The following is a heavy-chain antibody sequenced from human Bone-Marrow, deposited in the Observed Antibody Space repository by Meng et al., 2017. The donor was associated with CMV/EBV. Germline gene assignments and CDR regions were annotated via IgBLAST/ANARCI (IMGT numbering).Heavy chain of an antibody. J-gene: IGHJ6*02. V-gene: IGHV4-34*01. CDR1: GGSFSGYY. CDR2: INQRGST. Sequence: SETLSLTCAVYGGSFSGYYWSWIRQPPGKGLEWIGEINQRGSTNYNPSLKSRVTISVDTSKNQFSLKLSSVTAADTAVYYCASTYCGGDCPGYYYNYGMDVWGQGTTVTVSS. CDR3: ASTYCGGDCPGYYYNYGMDV. D-gene: IGHD2-21*01.